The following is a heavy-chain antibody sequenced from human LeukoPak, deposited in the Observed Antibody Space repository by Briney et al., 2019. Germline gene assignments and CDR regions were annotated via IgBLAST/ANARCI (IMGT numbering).Heavy chain of an antibody. CDR3: ARGGLWGGDY. V-gene: IGHV3-7*01. D-gene: IGHD3-16*01. CDR2: IKADGSDK. Sequence: PGGSLRLSCAASGFTLSSYWMTWVRQAPGRGLEWVATIKADGSDKYYVNSVKGRFAISRDNAKNSLSLQMDSLRAEDTAVYYCARGGLWGGDYWGQGTLVTVSS. CDR1: GFTLSSYW. J-gene: IGHJ4*02.